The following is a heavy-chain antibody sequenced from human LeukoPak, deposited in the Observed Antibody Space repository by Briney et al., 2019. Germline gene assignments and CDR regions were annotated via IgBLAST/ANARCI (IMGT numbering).Heavy chain of an antibody. J-gene: IGHJ4*02. D-gene: IGHD3-16*02. V-gene: IGHV3-74*01. CDR1: GFTFSSYW. Sequence: GGSLRLSCAASGFTFSSYWMHWVRQAPGKGLVWVSRINSDGSSTSYADSVKGRFTISRDNAKNTLYLQMNSLRAEDTAVYYCAKGSSSSYDYVWGSYRYTGLEVHYFDYWGQGTLVTVSS. CDR2: INSDGSST. CDR3: AKGSSSSYDYVWGSYRYTGLEVHYFDY.